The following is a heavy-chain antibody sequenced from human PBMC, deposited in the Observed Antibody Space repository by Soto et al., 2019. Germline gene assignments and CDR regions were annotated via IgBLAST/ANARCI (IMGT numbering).Heavy chain of an antibody. Sequence: QVKLVESGGGVVQPGRSLRLSCAASGFTFSSDGMHWVRQAPGKGLEWVAVIWYDGSNKYYADSVKGRFTISRDNSKNTLYLQMNSLRAEDTAVYYCAREEYSYGPLDYWGQGTLVTVSS. V-gene: IGHV3-33*01. CDR3: AREEYSYGPLDY. J-gene: IGHJ4*02. CDR1: GFTFSSDG. CDR2: IWYDGSNK. D-gene: IGHD5-18*01.